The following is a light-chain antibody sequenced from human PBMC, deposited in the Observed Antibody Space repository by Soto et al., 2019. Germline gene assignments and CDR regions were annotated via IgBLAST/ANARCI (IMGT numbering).Light chain of an antibody. J-gene: IGKJ1*01. Sequence: IQMTQSPATLPASVGDSVTITCRASQSVGRWLAWYQQKPGKVPQVLIYKASDLKSGVPSRFSGSGSGTEFTLTISGLQPDDSATYYCQQYETYATFGQGTKVDIK. V-gene: IGKV1-5*03. CDR2: KAS. CDR1: QSVGRW. CDR3: QQYETYAT.